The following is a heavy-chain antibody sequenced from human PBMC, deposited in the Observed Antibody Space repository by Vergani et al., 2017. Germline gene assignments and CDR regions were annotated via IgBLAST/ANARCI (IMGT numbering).Heavy chain of an antibody. J-gene: IGHJ4*02. CDR1: GFTFSSYA. Sequence: EVQLLQSEGAVVQPGGSLRLSCVASGFTFSSYAMSWVRQGHGQGLEWFSSIKNTGDSTHYADSVKGRFTISRDNSKNTLYLQMNSLRVEDTAVYYCGRGSDNYNWGQGTMVTVSS. V-gene: IGHV3-23*01. CDR3: GRGSDNYN. D-gene: IGHD5-24*01. CDR2: IKNTGDST.